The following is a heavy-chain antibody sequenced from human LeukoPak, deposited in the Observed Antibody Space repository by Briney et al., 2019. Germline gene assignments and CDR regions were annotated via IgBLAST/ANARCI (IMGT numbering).Heavy chain of an antibody. Sequence: SETLSLTCTVSRGSISSYYWSWIRQPPGEGLEGIGYIYYSGSTNSNPSLNSRVTISVDTSTNQCSLTLSSLTAADAPRDYFVPDRGYDILPGYYYYMDVWGKATTVTVS. CDR3: VPDRGYDILPGYYYYMDV. D-gene: IGHD3-9*01. V-gene: IGHV4-59*01. CDR1: RGSISSYY. J-gene: IGHJ6*03. CDR2: IYYSGST.